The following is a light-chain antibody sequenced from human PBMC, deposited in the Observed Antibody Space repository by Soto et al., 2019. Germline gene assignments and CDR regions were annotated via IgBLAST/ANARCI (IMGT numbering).Light chain of an antibody. Sequence: DIQLTQSPSFLSASVGDRVTITCRASQDISSHSAWYQQKPGKAPKLLVYAASTLQISVPPRFSGSGSGTEFTLTISSVQPEDFAIYYCQQVNSYPITFGQGTRLDLK. V-gene: IGKV1-9*01. J-gene: IGKJ5*01. CDR1: QDISSH. CDR2: AAS. CDR3: QQVNSYPIT.